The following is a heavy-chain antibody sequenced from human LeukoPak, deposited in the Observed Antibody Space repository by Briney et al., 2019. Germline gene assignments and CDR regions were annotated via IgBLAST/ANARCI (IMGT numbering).Heavy chain of an antibody. D-gene: IGHD2-15*01. CDR2: INSDGSLT. Sequence: GGSLRLSCAASGFTFSNYWMHWVRQAPGKGLARVSHINSDGSLTSYADSVKGRFTISRDNAKNTLYLQIYSLRAEDMAVYYCARESCSGGSCYYDYWGQGTLVTVSS. CDR3: ARESCSGGSCYYDY. J-gene: IGHJ4*02. V-gene: IGHV3-74*01. CDR1: GFTFSNYW.